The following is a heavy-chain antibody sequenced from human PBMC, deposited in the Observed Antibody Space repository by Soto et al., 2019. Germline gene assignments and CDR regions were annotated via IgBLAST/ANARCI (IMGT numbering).Heavy chain of an antibody. CDR1: GFTVSGKY. J-gene: IGHJ4*02. CDR3: ARAGPSRSETD. V-gene: IGHV3-53*01. CDR2: INSDGNT. D-gene: IGHD7-27*01. Sequence: VGSLRLSCAASGFTVSGKYMSWVRQAPGKGLEWVSGINSDGNTYYADSVKGRFTIPRDSSKNIVYLQMNSLRAEDTALYYCARAGPSRSETDWGQGTLLTVSS.